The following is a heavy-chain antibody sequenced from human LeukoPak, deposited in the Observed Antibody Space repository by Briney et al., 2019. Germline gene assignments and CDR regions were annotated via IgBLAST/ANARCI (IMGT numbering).Heavy chain of an antibody. CDR1: GFTFNSFS. CDR3: ARGGGDGYSEAGH. D-gene: IGHD5-24*01. J-gene: IGHJ1*01. CDR2: MSRDGRGS. Sequence: GGSVRLFCAASGFTFNSFSMKWLPPAPGKGRVGLANMSRDGRGSNYVDSVRGRCTIARDNAKNSFFLYLNSLRVEDTAVYYCARGGGDGYSEAGHWGQGTLITVSS. V-gene: IGHV3-7*01.